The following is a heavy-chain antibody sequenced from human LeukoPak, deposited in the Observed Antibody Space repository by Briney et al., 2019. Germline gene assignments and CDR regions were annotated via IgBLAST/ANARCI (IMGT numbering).Heavy chain of an antibody. V-gene: IGHV1-18*04. CDR1: GYTFTGYY. D-gene: IGHD3-10*01. CDR2: ISAYNGNT. J-gene: IGHJ4*02. CDR3: ARARVRGVIIPPFGY. Sequence: ASVKVSCKASGYTFTGYYMHWVRQAPGQGLEWMGWISAYNGNTNYAQKLQGRVTMTTDTSTSTAYMELRSLRSDDTAVYYCARARVRGVIIPPFGYWGQGTLVTVSS.